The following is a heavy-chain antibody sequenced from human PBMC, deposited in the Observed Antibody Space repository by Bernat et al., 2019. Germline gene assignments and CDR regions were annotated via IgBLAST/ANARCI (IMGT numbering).Heavy chain of an antibody. CDR3: ASGGTDYGDPLNY. Sequence: QVQLQESGPGLVKPSETLSLTCTVSGGSISSYYWSWIRQPPGKGLEWIGYIYYSGSTNYNPSLKSRVTISVDTSKNQFSLKLSSVTAADTAVYYCASGGTDYGDPLNYWGQGNLVTVSS. CDR2: IYYSGST. V-gene: IGHV4-59*01. D-gene: IGHD4-17*01. CDR1: GGSISSYY. J-gene: IGHJ4*02.